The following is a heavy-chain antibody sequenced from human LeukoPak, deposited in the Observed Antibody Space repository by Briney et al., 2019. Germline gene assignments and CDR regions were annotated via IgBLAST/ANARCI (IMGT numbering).Heavy chain of an antibody. CDR1: GFTFSSYW. Sequence: GGSLRLSCAASGFTFSSYWMSWVRQAPGKGLEWVANIKQDGSEKYYVDSVKGRFTISRDNAKNSLYLQMNSLRAEDTAVYYCARATLVDTDYFDYWGQGTLVTASS. CDR2: IKQDGSEK. CDR3: ARATLVDTDYFDY. J-gene: IGHJ4*02. V-gene: IGHV3-7*01. D-gene: IGHD5-18*01.